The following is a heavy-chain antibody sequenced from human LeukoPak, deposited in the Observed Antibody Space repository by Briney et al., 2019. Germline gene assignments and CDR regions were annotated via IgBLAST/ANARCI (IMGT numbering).Heavy chain of an antibody. CDR2: INPSSGGT. CDR1: GYTFTGYY. J-gene: IGHJ5*02. D-gene: IGHD3-9*01. Sequence: ASVKVSCKASGYTFTGYYMHWVRQAPGQGLEWMGWINPSSGGTNYAQKFQGRATMTRDTSISTAYMELSRLRSDDTAVYYCARIGGIPGILNWFDPWGQGTLVTVSS. CDR3: ARIGGIPGILNWFDP. V-gene: IGHV1-2*02.